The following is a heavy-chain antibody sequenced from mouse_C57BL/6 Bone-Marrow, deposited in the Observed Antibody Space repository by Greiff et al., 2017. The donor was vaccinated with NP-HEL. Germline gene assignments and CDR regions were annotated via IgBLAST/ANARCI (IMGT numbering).Heavy chain of an antibody. D-gene: IGHD1-1*01. J-gene: IGHJ2*01. CDR1: GYAFTSYW. Sequence: VQLQQPGAELVKPGASVKISCKASGYAFTSYWMNWVKQRPGKGLEWIGQIYPGDGDTNYNEKFKGKATLTVDTSSSTAYMQLSSLTSEDSAVYVCARYYGGSYYFDFGGQGTTLTVSS. CDR2: IYPGDGDT. CDR3: ARYYGGSYYFDF. V-gene: IGHV1-80*01.